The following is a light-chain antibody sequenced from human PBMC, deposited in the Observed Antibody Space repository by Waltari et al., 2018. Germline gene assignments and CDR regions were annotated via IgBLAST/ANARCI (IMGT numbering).Light chain of an antibody. CDR3: SSYAHNNHFV. J-gene: IGLJ1*01. Sequence: QSVLTQPPSATGSPGQSVTIPCTGTNSYVGAYNYVSWYQQHPGKVPKLLIYEVTKRPSGVPDRFSGSKSGNTASLTVSGLQADDEADYYCSSYAHNNHFVFGTGTKVTVL. V-gene: IGLV2-8*01. CDR2: EVT. CDR1: NSYVGAYNY.